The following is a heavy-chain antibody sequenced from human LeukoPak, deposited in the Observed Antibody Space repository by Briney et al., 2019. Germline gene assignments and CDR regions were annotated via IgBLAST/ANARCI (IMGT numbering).Heavy chain of an antibody. CDR3: AKASWFSNADAVL. CDR1: GFTFSTYA. Sequence: GGSLRLSCAASGFTFSTYAMSWVREAPAGGLEWVSSLRGNGDTFYADSVMGRFTLSRDESRNTVYLQLNNLRVEDTAVYYCAKASWFSNADAVLWGQGAVVTVAS. CDR2: LRGNGDT. V-gene: IGHV3-23*01. D-gene: IGHD1-1*01. J-gene: IGHJ4*02.